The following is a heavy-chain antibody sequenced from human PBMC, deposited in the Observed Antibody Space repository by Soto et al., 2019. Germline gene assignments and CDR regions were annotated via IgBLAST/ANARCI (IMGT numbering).Heavy chain of an antibody. CDR2: IYPGDSDT. CDR3: ARHSYYDILTGYYTQRGFDP. V-gene: IGHV5-51*01. J-gene: IGHJ5*02. D-gene: IGHD3-9*01. CDR1: GYSFTSYW. Sequence: PGESLKISCKGSGYSFTSYWIGWVRQMPGKGLEWMGIIYPGDSDTRYSPSFQGQVTISADKSISTAYLQWSSLKASDTAMYYCARHSYYDILTGYYTQRGFDPWGQGTLVTAPQ.